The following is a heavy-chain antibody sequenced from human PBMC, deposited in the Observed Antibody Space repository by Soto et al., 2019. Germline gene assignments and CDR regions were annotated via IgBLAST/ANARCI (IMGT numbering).Heavy chain of an antibody. CDR1: GFNFATYS. V-gene: IGHV3-23*01. Sequence: GGSLRLSCAASGFNFATYSMSWVRQAPGKGLEWVAGISDGVDRAYYGDSVKGRFTISRDTSKNMLYLHMNSLRTEDTAIYYCAKGKAHTLFGVDTLFDYWGQGTLVTVSS. J-gene: IGHJ4*02. D-gene: IGHD3-3*01. CDR3: AKGKAHTLFGVDTLFDY. CDR2: ISDGVDRA.